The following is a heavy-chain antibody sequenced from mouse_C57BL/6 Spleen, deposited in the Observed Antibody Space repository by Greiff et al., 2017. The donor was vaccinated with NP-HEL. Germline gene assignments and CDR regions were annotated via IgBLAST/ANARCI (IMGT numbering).Heavy chain of an antibody. CDR3: VRHARDYFDY. V-gene: IGHV10-1*01. CDR1: GFSFNTYA. CDR2: IRSKSKNYAT. D-gene: IGHD3-1*01. J-gene: IGHJ2*01. Sequence: EVQLVESGGGLVQPKGSLKLSCAASGFSFNTYAMNWVRQAPGKGLEWVARIRSKSKNYATYYADSVKDRFTISRDDSESMLYLQMNNLKTEDTAMYYCVRHARDYFDYWGQGTTLTVSS.